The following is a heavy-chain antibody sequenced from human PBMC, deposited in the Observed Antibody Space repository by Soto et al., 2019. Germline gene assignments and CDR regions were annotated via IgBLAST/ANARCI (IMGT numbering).Heavy chain of an antibody. CDR2: ISGSGGST. V-gene: IGHV3-23*01. J-gene: IGHJ6*02. Sequence: PGGSLRLSCAASGFTFSSYAMSWVRQAPGKGLEWVSAISGSGGSTYYADSVKGRFTISRDNSKNTLYLQMNSLRAEDTAVYYCAKGDSTDTAMVSDYYYGMDVWGQGTTVTVSS. CDR1: GFTFSSYA. D-gene: IGHD5-18*01. CDR3: AKGDSTDTAMVSDYYYGMDV.